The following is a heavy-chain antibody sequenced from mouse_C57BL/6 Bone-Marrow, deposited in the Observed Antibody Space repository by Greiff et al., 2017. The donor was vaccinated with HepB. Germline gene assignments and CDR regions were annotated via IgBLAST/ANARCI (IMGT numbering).Heavy chain of an antibody. CDR1: GYTFTDYN. CDR2: INPNNGGT. CDR3: ARGVLWLLYYSAMDY. Sequence: DVKLVESGPELVKPGASVKMSCKASGYTFTDYNMHWVKQSHGKSLEWIGYINPNNGGTSYNQKFKGKATLTVNKSSSTAYMGLRSLTSEDSAVYYCARGVLWLLYYSAMDYWGQGTSVTVSS. D-gene: IGHD2-12*01. V-gene: IGHV1-22*01. J-gene: IGHJ4*01.